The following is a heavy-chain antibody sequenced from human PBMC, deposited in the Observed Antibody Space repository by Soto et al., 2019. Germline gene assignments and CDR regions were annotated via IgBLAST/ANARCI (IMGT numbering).Heavy chain of an antibody. CDR3: ARDQSNYDILTGYYYYYGMDV. Sequence: PGGSLRLSCAASGFTVSSNYMSWVRQAPGKGPEWVSVIYSGGSTYYADSVKGRFTISRDNSKNTLYLQMNSLRAEDTAVYYCARDQSNYDILTGYYYYYGMDVWGQGTTVTVSS. D-gene: IGHD3-9*01. J-gene: IGHJ6*02. CDR2: IYSGGST. V-gene: IGHV3-53*01. CDR1: GFTVSSNY.